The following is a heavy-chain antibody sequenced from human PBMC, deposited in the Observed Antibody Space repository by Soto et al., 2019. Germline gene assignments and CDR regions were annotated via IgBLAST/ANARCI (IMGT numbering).Heavy chain of an antibody. CDR2: ISGSGDST. D-gene: IGHD6-13*01. CDR3: AKVSSSWYAGFFDL. J-gene: IGHJ4*02. V-gene: IGHV3-23*01. Sequence: GGFLRLSCAASGFTFSSYAMSWVRQAPGKGLEWVSGISGSGDSTYYADSVKGRFTISRDNSMNTLYLQMNTLRAEDTAVYYCAKVSSSWYAGFFDLWGQGTLVTVS. CDR1: GFTFSSYA.